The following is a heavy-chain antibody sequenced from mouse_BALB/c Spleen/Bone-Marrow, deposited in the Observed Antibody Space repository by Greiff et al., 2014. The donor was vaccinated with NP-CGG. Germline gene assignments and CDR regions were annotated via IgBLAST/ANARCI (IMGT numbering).Heavy chain of an antibody. Sequence: VQLKQSGGGLVQPKGSLKLSCAASGFTFNTYAMNWVRQTPGKGLEWVASIRRKSNNYTTYYADSVKNRFTISRDYSQSMHYQHMNIKNAEDAVKYCGVRRSYYVAWFAYWGQGTLVTVSA. CDR2: IRRKSNNYTT. CDR1: GFTFNTYA. V-gene: IGHV10-1*02. CDR3: VRRSYYVAWFAY. J-gene: IGHJ3*01. D-gene: IGHD1-1*01.